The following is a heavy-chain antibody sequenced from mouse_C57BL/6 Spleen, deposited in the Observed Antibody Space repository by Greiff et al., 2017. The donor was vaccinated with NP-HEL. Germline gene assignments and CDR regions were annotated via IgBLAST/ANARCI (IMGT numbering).Heavy chain of an antibody. CDR3: ARDPFYSNYDY. J-gene: IGHJ2*01. Sequence: QVQLQQSGAELVKPGASVKISCKASGYAFSSYWMNWVKQRPGKGLEWIGQIYPGDGDTNYNGKFKGKATLTADKSSSTAYMQLSSLTSEDSAVYFCARDPFYSNYDYWGQGTTLTVSS. CDR1: GYAFSSYW. D-gene: IGHD2-5*01. V-gene: IGHV1-80*01. CDR2: IYPGDGDT.